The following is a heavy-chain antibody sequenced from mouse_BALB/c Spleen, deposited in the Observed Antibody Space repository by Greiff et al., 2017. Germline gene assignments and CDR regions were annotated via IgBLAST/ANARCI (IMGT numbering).Heavy chain of an antibody. D-gene: IGHD2-1*01. V-gene: IGHV2-2*02. J-gene: IGHJ4*01. CDR1: GFSLTSYG. CDR2: IWSGGST. Sequence: QVQLQQSGPGLVQPSQSLSITCTVSGFSLTSYGVHWVRQSPGKGLEWLGVIWSGGSTDYNAAFISRLSISKDNSKSQVFFKMNSLQANDTAIYYCARKKGYGNYENAMDYWGQGTSVTVSS. CDR3: ARKKGYGNYENAMDY.